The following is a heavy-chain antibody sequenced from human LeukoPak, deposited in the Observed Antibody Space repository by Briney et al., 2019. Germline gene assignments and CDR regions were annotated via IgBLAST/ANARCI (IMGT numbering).Heavy chain of an antibody. Sequence: SETLSLTCTVSGGSISSSSYYWGWIRQPPGKGLEWIASIYYSGSTYYNPSIKSRVTISVDTSKNQFSLKLSSVTAADTAVYYCARLANTAYYDFWSGYFPNWFDPWGQGTLVTVSS. CDR1: GGSISSSSYY. V-gene: IGHV4-39*01. D-gene: IGHD3-3*01. CDR3: ARLANTAYYDFWSGYFPNWFDP. CDR2: IYYSGST. J-gene: IGHJ5*02.